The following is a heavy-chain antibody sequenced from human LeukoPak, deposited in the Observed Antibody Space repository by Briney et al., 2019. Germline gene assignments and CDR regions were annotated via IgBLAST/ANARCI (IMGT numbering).Heavy chain of an antibody. CDR2: IYYSGST. D-gene: IGHD1-26*01. J-gene: IGHJ3*02. CDR3: ARDPTPGSGYSGSSNGAFDI. Sequence: SETLSLTCTVSGGSISSYYWSWIRQPPGKGLEWIGYIYYSGSTNYNPSLKSRVTISVDTSKNQFSLKLSSVTAADTAVYYCARDPTPGSGYSGSSNGAFDIWGQGTMVSVSS. CDR1: GGSISSYY. V-gene: IGHV4-59*01.